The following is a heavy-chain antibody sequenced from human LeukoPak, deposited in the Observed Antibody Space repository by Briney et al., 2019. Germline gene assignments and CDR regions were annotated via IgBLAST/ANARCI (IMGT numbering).Heavy chain of an antibody. CDR1: GFIVSNNY. J-gene: IGHJ5*02. CDR2: LYSGGTT. Sequence: PGGSLRLSCAASGFIVSNNYMSWVRQAPGKGLEWVSTLYSGGTTDYADSVKGRFTISRDNSKNTLYLQMDSLRAEDTAVYYCARVECGGDCVNNWFDPWGQGTLVTVSS. D-gene: IGHD2-21*01. CDR3: ARVECGGDCVNNWFDP. V-gene: IGHV3-66*01.